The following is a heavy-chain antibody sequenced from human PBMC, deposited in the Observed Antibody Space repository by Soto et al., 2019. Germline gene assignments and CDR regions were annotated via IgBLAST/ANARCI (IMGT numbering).Heavy chain of an antibody. D-gene: IGHD2-2*01. CDR2: ISYDGSNK. J-gene: IGHJ6*02. CDR1: GFTFNSYA. CDR3: ARVIRQLPRFYYGMDV. Sequence: PGGSLRLSCAASGFTFNSYAMHWIRQAPGKGLEWVAVISYDGSNKYYADSVKGRFTISRDNSKNTLYLQMNSLRAEDTAVYYCARVIRQLPRFYYGMDVWGQGTTVTVSS. V-gene: IGHV3-30-3*01.